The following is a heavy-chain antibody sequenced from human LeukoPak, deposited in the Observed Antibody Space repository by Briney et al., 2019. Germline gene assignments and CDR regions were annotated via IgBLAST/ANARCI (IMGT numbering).Heavy chain of an antibody. J-gene: IGHJ5*02. CDR1: GGSISTYY. CDR3: ARVLEIYGSGSYYPSNWFDP. CDR2: ISASGGT. Sequence: SETLSLTCTVSGGSISTYYWSWIRQSPGKGLEWIADISASGGTNYNPSLESRVTVSIDSSKNQFSLKLSSVTAADTAVYYCARVLEIYGSGSYYPSNWFDPWGQGTLVTVSS. D-gene: IGHD3-10*01. V-gene: IGHV4-4*08.